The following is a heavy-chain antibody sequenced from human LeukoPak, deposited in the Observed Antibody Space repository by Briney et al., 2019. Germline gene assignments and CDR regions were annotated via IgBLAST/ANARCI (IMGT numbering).Heavy chain of an antibody. D-gene: IGHD1-14*01. J-gene: IGHJ6*03. Sequence: GASVKVSCKVSGYTFTGYYMHWVRQAPGQGLEWMGWMNPNSGDTNHAQKFQGRVTMTRDTSISTAYMELSRLRSDDTAVYYCARDRTRYYYYSYMDVWGKGTAVTISS. V-gene: IGHV1-2*02. CDR2: MNPNSGDT. CDR3: ARDRTRYYYYSYMDV. CDR1: GYTFTGYY.